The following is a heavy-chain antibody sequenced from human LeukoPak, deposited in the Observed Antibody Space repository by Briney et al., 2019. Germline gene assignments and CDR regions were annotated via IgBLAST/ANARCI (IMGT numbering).Heavy chain of an antibody. V-gene: IGHV1-2*02. CDR2: INPNSGGT. J-gene: IGHJ5*02. D-gene: IGHD3-3*01. CDR1: GGTFSSYA. CDR3: ARDPLLERSNWFDP. Sequence: ASVKVSCKASGGTFSSYAISWVRQAPGQGLEWMGWINPNSGGTNYAQKFQGRVTMTRDTSISTAYMELSRLRSDDTAVYYCARDPLLERSNWFDPWGQGTLVTVSS.